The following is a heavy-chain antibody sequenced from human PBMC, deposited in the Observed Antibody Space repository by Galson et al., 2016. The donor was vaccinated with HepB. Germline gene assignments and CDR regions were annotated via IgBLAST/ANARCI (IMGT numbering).Heavy chain of an antibody. J-gene: IGHJ3*02. CDR1: GFTVSSND. Sequence: SLRLSCAASGFTVSSNDMRWVRQAPGKGLEWVSLIYSGGSTYYADSVKGRFTIPRDNSKNTVYLQMNTLRAEDTAVYYCARRWKEMATITDAFDIWGQGTTVTVSS. CDR3: ARRWKEMATITDAFDI. CDR2: IYSGGST. V-gene: IGHV3-53*01. D-gene: IGHD5-24*01.